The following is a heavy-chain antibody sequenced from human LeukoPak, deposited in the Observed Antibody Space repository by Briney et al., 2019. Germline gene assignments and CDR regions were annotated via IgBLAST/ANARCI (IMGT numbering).Heavy chain of an antibody. Sequence: PGGSLRLSCAASGFTVSSSYMSWVRQAPGKGLEWVSLIYSGGSTYFADSVKGRFTISRDSSKNTLYLHMNSLRVEDTAVYYCARDVVVVPSRYYYYYGMDVWGQGTTVTVSS. CDR1: GFTVSSSY. CDR2: IYSGGST. J-gene: IGHJ6*02. D-gene: IGHD2-2*01. V-gene: IGHV3-66*01. CDR3: ARDVVVVPSRYYYYYGMDV.